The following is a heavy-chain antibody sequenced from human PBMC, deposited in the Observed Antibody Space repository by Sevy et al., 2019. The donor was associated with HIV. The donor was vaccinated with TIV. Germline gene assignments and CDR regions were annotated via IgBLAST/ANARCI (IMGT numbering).Heavy chain of an antibody. CDR1: GFTFSSYR. V-gene: IGHV3-21*01. Sequence: GGSLRFSCAASGFTFSSYRMNWVRQAPGKGLEWVSSISSSSSYIYYADSVKGRFTISRDNAKNSLYLQMNSLRAEDTAVYYCARPTAVAGFDYRGQGTLVTVSS. CDR2: ISSSSSYI. J-gene: IGHJ4*02. CDR3: ARPTAVAGFDY. D-gene: IGHD6-19*01.